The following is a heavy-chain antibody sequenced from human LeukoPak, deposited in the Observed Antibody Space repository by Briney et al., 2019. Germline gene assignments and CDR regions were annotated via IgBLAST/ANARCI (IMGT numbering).Heavy chain of an antibody. Sequence: SETLSLTCTVSGGSINSYYWSWIRQPAGKGLEWIGRTYTSGTTNYNTSLKSRVTMSVDTSKNHFSLQLRSVTAADTAVYYCASTTYDYDTSGHYFLDYWGQGSLVTVSS. J-gene: IGHJ4*02. CDR1: GGSINSYY. CDR3: ASTTYDYDTSGHYFLDY. V-gene: IGHV4-4*07. CDR2: TYTSGTT. D-gene: IGHD3-22*01.